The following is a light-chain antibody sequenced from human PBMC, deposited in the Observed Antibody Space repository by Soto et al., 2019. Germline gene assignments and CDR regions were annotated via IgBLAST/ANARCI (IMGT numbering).Light chain of an antibody. CDR1: QSVSSY. Sequence: EIVLTQSPATLSLSPGERATLSCRASQSVSSYLAWYQQKPGQAPRLLIYDASSRATGIPARCSGSGSGTYFTLTISIREPEYFAVYYCQQRSNWPRTFGQGTKV. CDR3: QQRSNWPRT. CDR2: DAS. V-gene: IGKV3-11*01. J-gene: IGKJ1*01.